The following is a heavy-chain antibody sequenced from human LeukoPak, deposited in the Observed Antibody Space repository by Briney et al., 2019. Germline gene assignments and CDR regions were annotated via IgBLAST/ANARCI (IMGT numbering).Heavy chain of an antibody. V-gene: IGHV3-21*06. D-gene: IGHD5-12*01. Sequence: GGSLRLSCAASGFTFSSYSMNWVRQAPGKGLEWVSSISSSSSSIFYADSVKGRFTISRDNAKNLLYLQMSSLRAEDTAVYYCASDYDSPFDFWGQGTLVTVSS. CDR3: ASDYDSPFDF. CDR1: GFTFSSYS. J-gene: IGHJ4*02. CDR2: ISSSSSSI.